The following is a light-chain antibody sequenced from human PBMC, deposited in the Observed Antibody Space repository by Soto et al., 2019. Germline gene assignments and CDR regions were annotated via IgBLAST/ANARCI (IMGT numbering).Light chain of an antibody. CDR1: SSDVGAYNY. Sequence: QSALTQPASVSGSPGQSITISCTGTSSDVGAYNYVSWYQQHPGKAPKLMICEVSNRPSGVSNRFSGSKSGNTASLTISGLQPEDEADYYCISFTTSSTLVFGGGTQLPS. J-gene: IGLJ2*01. V-gene: IGLV2-14*01. CDR3: ISFTTSSTLV. CDR2: EVS.